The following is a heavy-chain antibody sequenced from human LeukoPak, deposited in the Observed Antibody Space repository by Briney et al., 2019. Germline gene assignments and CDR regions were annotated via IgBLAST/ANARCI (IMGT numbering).Heavy chain of an antibody. V-gene: IGHV1-2*06. D-gene: IGHD6-13*01. CDR1: GYTFTSYG. J-gene: IGHJ5*02. CDR3: ARVGYASSWLLDP. Sequence: ASVKVSCKASGYTFTSYGISWVRQAPGQGLEWMGRINPNSGGTNYPQKFQGRVTMTRDTSIGTAYMELSRLISDDTAVYYCARVGYASSWLLDPWGQGTLVTVSS. CDR2: INPNSGGT.